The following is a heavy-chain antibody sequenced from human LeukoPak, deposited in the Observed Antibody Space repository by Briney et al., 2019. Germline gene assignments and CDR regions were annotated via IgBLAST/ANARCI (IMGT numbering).Heavy chain of an antibody. CDR1: GFTVSRYW. J-gene: IGHJ4*02. CDR2: INVEGNYI. CDR3: ARDLTGPYDH. D-gene: IGHD3-22*01. Sequence: PGGPLTLSCAASGFTVSRYWMHWVRQAPGKGLVWVARINVEGNYIDYAESVKGRFTISRDSAMNTLYLQMNSVRAEDTAVYSCARDLTGPYDHWGQGTLVTVSS. V-gene: IGHV3-74*01.